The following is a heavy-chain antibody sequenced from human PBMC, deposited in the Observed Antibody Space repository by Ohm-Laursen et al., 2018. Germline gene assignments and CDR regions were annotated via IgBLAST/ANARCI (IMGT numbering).Heavy chain of an antibody. CDR3: ARDPNTDAFDI. CDR1: GYTFIDYY. Sequence: SSVKVSCKASGYTFIDYYMHWVRQAPGQGLEWMGWINPNSGVTKYAQKFQGRVTMTRDTSISTFYMELSRLRADDTAVFYCARDPNTDAFDIWGQGTMVTVSS. CDR2: INPNSGVT. V-gene: IGHV1-2*02. J-gene: IGHJ3*02.